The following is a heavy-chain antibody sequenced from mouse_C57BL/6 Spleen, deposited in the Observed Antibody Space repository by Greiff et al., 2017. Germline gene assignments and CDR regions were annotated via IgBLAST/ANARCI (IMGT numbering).Heavy chain of an antibody. CDR2: ISDGGSYT. J-gene: IGHJ2*01. V-gene: IGHV5-4*01. Sequence: EVMLVESGGGLVKPGGSLKLSCAASGFTFSSYAMSWVRQTPEKRLEWVATISDGGSYTYYPDNVKGRFTISRDNAKNNLYLQMSHLKSEDTAMYYCARDKSPGDYFDYWGQGTTLTVSS. CDR1: GFTFSSYA. CDR3: ARDKSPGDYFDY.